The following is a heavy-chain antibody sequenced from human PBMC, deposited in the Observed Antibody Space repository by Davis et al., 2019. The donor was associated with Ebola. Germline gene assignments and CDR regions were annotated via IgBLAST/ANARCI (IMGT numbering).Heavy chain of an antibody. V-gene: IGHV4-59*08. Sequence: MPSETLSLTCTVSGGSISSYYWSWIRQPPGKGLEWIGYIYYSGSTNYNPSLKSRVTISVDTSKNQFSLKLSSVTAADTAMYYCARLGPHIGYYYGMDVWGQGTTVTVSS. CDR2: IYYSGST. D-gene: IGHD5-12*01. CDR3: ARLGPHIGYYYGMDV. J-gene: IGHJ6*02. CDR1: GGSISSYY.